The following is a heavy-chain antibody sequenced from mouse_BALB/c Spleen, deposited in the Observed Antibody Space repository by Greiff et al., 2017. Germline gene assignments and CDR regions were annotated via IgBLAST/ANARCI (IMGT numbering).Heavy chain of an antibody. D-gene: IGHD2-2*01. CDR3: ARWFLDAMDY. CDR2: ISYSGST. V-gene: IGHV3-2*02. J-gene: IGHJ4*01. CDR1: GYSITSDYA. Sequence: EVQLVESGPGLVKPSQSLSLTCTVTGYSITSDYAWNWIRQFPGNKLEWMGYISYSGSTSYNPSLKSRISITRDTSKNQFFLQLNSVTTEDTATYYCARWFLDAMDYWGQGTSVTVSS.